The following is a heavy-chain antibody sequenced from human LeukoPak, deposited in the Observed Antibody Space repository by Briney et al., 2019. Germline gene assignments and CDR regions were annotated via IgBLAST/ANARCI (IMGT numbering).Heavy chain of an antibody. D-gene: IGHD2-8*02. CDR1: GFSFTNYI. CDR3: AEGGGETSLEVSAAGVFQY. V-gene: IGHV3-23*01. CDR2: ISGTTGKT. J-gene: IGHJ4*02. Sequence: GGSLRLSCGASGFSFTNYIMSWVRQGPGKGLEWISGISGTTGKTYYADSVKGRFRISRDNSKNTLYLQMDRLRAEDTAVYYCAEGGGETSLEVSAAGVFQYWGQGTLVTVSS.